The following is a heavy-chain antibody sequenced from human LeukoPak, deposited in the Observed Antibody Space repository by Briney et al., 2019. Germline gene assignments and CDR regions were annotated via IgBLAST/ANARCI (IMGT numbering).Heavy chain of an antibody. Sequence: ASETLSLTCAVYGGSFSDYYWTWIRQPPEKGLEWIGEINHSGSTNYNPSLKSRVTISVDTSKKQFFLRLSSVTAADTAVYYCAKGHRYSSGWYWSHWFDPWGQGTLVTVSS. V-gene: IGHV4-34*01. CDR1: GGSFSDYY. J-gene: IGHJ5*02. D-gene: IGHD6-19*01. CDR2: INHSGST. CDR3: AKGHRYSSGWYWSHWFDP.